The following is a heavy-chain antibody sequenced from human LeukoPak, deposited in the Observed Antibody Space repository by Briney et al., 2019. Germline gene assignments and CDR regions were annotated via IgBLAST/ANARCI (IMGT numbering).Heavy chain of an antibody. CDR1: GDTFSSNA. CDR2: IIPILGIA. CDR3: ARGDTYYDFWSGYYGLDFGYY. V-gene: IGHV1-69*04. D-gene: IGHD3-3*01. Sequence: ASVKDSCKASGDTFSSNAISWVRQAPGQGLEWMGRIIPILGIANYAQKFQGRVTITADKSTSTAYMELSSLRSEDTALYYCARGDTYYDFWSGYYGLDFGYYWGQGTLVTVSS. J-gene: IGHJ4*02.